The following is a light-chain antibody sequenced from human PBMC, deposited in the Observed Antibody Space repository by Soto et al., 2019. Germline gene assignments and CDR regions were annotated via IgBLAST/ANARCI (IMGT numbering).Light chain of an antibody. Sequence: QFVLTQPASVSGSPGQSITISCTGTSSDVGRYSLVSWYQQHPGKAPKLMISEDHKRPSGVSNRFSGSKSGNTASLTISELQTEDEADYYCCSYAGSNTWVFGTGTKVTVL. J-gene: IGLJ1*01. CDR2: EDH. CDR1: SSDVGRYSL. CDR3: CSYAGSNTWV. V-gene: IGLV2-23*01.